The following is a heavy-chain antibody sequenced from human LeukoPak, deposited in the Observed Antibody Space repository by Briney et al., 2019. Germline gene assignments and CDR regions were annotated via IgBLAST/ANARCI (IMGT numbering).Heavy chain of an antibody. J-gene: IGHJ4*02. CDR2: ITASGDST. CDR1: GFTFSSYG. CDR3: ARRDIVVVVSASDY. D-gene: IGHD2-15*01. V-gene: IGHV3-23*01. Sequence: GGSLRLSCAASGFTFSSYGMSWVRQAPGKGLEWVSGITASGDSTYYADSVEGRFTMSRDNSKNTVYLQMNSLRVDDTAVYYCARRDIVVVVSASDYWGQGTLVTVSS.